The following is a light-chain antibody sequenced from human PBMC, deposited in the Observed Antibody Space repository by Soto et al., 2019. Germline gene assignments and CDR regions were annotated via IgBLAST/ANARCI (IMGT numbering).Light chain of an antibody. CDR1: SSDVGAYDY. Sequence: SVLTQPASVSGSPGHSITISCTGTSSDVGAYDYVSWYQQHPDKAPKLMIYEVSNRPSGVSNRFSGSKSVNTATLTISGLQADDEADYYCSSYTSSSTRVFGTGTKVTVL. V-gene: IGLV2-14*03. CDR3: SSYTSSSTRV. CDR2: EVS. J-gene: IGLJ1*01.